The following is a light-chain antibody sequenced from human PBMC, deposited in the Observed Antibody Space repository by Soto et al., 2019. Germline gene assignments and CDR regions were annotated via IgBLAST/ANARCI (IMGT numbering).Light chain of an antibody. CDR1: QGISKW. CDR3: QHYNSYSEA. V-gene: IGKV1-5*03. Sequence: DIKMTQPPSSVSASVGDRVTITCRASQGISKWLAWYQQKPGKAPKLLIYKASTLKSGVPSRCSGSGSGTEFTLTISSLQPDDFATYYCQHYNSYSEAFGQGTKVDIK. J-gene: IGKJ1*01. CDR2: KAS.